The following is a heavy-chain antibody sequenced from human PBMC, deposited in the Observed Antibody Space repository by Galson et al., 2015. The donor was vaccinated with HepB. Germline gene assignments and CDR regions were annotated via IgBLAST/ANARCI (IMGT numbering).Heavy chain of an antibody. D-gene: IGHD3-10*01. CDR3: VKCGYGSRYYYGMDD. CDR1: GFTFSSYA. V-gene: IGHV3-23*01. Sequence: LRLSCAASGFTFSSYAMSWVRQAPGKGLEWVSAISGSGGSTYYADSVKGRFTISRDNSKNTLYLQMNSLRAEDTAVYYCVKCGYGSRYYYGMDDWRQWTTVTVSS. J-gene: IGHJ6*02. CDR2: ISGSGGST.